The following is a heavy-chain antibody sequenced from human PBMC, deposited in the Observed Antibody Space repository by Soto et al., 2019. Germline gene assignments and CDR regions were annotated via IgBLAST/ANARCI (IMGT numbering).Heavy chain of an antibody. V-gene: IGHV4-34*01. CDR3: ARMAADYDYVWGSYRPRFDY. J-gene: IGHJ4*02. D-gene: IGHD3-16*02. Sequence: PSETLSLTCAVYGGSFSGYYLSWSRQPPGKGLEWIVEINHSGSTNYNPSLKSRVTVSVDTSKNQFSLKLSSVTAADTAVYYCARMAADYDYVWGSYRPRFDYWGQGTLLTVSS. CDR1: GGSFSGYY. CDR2: INHSGST.